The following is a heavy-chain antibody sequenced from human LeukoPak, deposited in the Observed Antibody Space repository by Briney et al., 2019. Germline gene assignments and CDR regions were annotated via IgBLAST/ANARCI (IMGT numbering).Heavy chain of an antibody. CDR1: GGSISSYY. J-gene: IGHJ4*02. Sequence: SETLSLTCTASGGSISSYYWSWIRQPPGKGLEWIGYIYYSGSTNYNPSLKSRVTISVDTSKNRFSLKLSSVTAADTAVYYCARDLRSTSWAYYFDYWGQGTLVTVSS. CDR3: ARDLRSTSWAYYFDY. V-gene: IGHV4-59*01. CDR2: IYYSGST. D-gene: IGHD2-2*01.